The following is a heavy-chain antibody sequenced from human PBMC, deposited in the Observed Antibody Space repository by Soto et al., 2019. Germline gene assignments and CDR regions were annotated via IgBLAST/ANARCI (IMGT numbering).Heavy chain of an antibody. D-gene: IGHD6-19*01. CDR1: GYNFNTYW. CDR2: IYPGDFDT. J-gene: IGHJ4*02. V-gene: IGHV5-51*01. CDR3: ARVRSSGWYLDY. Sequence: GESLKISCTGSGYNFNTYWIGWVRQMPGKGLEWMGIIYPGDFDTRYSQSFQGHLTISVDTSKNQFSLKLSSVTAADTAVYYCARVRSSGWYLDYWGQGTLVTVSS.